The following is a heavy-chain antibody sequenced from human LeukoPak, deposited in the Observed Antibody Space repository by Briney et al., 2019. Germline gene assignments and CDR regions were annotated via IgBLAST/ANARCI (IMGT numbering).Heavy chain of an antibody. J-gene: IGHJ6*02. V-gene: IGHV3-21*04. CDR1: GFTFSSYS. CDR3: AISAPPLLYGMDV. CDR2: ISSSSSYI. D-gene: IGHD2-15*01. Sequence: PGGSLRLSCAASGFTFSSYSMNWVRQAPGKGLEWVSSISSSSSYIYYADSVKGRFTISRDNAKNSLYLQMNSLRAEDTAVYYCAISAPPLLYGMDVWGQGTTVTVSS.